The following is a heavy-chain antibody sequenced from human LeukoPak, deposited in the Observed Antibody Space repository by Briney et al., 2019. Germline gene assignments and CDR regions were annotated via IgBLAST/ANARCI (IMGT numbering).Heavy chain of an antibody. Sequence: PGGSLRLSCAASGFTVSTYFMNWVRQAPGKGLEWVSLIYSVSRTYYTDSVRGRFTISRDDSKNTLYLQMKSLRAEDTALYYCVRGTGSSYADPFDFWGQGTLVTVSS. J-gene: IGHJ4*02. V-gene: IGHV3-53*01. D-gene: IGHD3-16*01. CDR3: VRGTGSSYADPFDF. CDR1: GFTVSTYF. CDR2: IYSVSRT.